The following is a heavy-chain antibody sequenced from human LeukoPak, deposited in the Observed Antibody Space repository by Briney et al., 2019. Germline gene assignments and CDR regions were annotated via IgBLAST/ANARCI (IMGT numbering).Heavy chain of an antibody. J-gene: IGHJ4*02. V-gene: IGHV1-2*02. CDR2: INPNSGGT. D-gene: IGHD3-10*01. Sequence: ASVKVSCRASGYTFTDYYMHWVRPAPGQGLEWMGWINPNSGGTNYAQKFQGRVTMTRDTSISTAYMNLSRLRSDDTAVYYCSRGGVRFGELLPDYWGQGTLVTVSS. CDR1: GYTFTDYY. CDR3: SRGGVRFGELLPDY.